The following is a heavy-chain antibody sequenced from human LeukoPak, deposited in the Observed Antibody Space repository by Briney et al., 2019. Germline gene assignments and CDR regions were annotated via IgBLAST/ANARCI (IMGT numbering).Heavy chain of an antibody. Sequence: GGSLGLSCSFSGFPFSIFVMHWVRQAPGRGLEYVSAISSNGDNTYYADSVKGRFTISRDNSKNTLYLQMSSLRADDTAVYYCVRGTGYWGQGTLVTVSS. V-gene: IGHV3-64D*06. CDR1: GFPFSIFV. J-gene: IGHJ4*02. CDR3: VRGTGY. CDR2: ISSNGDNT.